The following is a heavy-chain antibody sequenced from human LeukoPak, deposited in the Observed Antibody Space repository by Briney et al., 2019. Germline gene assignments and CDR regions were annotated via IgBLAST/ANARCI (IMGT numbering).Heavy chain of an antibody. CDR1: GFTVSSNY. CDR3: ASRGRLQSSFDY. Sequence: RGSLRLSCAASGFTVSSNYMSWVRQAPGKGLEWVSVIYSGGSTYYADSVKGRFTISRDNSKNTLYLQMNSLRAEDTAVYYCASRGRLQSSFDYWGQGTLVTVSS. D-gene: IGHD5-24*01. J-gene: IGHJ4*02. CDR2: IYSGGST. V-gene: IGHV3-66*02.